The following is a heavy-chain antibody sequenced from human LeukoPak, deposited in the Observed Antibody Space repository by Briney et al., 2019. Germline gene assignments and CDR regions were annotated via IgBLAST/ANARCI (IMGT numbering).Heavy chain of an antibody. CDR3: ARGSSVLLWFGEDNWFDP. CDR2: ISAYNGNT. J-gene: IGHJ5*02. Sequence: ASVKVSCKASGYTFTSYGISWVRQAPGQGLEWMGWISAYNGNTNYAQKLQGRVTMTTDTSTSTAYMELRSLRSDDTAVYYCARGSSVLLWFGEDNWFDPWGQGTLVTVSS. V-gene: IGHV1-18*01. D-gene: IGHD3-10*01. CDR1: GYTFTSYG.